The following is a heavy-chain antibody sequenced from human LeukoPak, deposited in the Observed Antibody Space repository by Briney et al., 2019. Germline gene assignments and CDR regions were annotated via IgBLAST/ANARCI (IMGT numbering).Heavy chain of an antibody. CDR1: GFTFSSYW. CDR3: ARENRSTSCCFDY. V-gene: IGHV3-7*01. J-gene: IGHJ4*02. CDR2: IRQDGSEK. D-gene: IGHD2-2*01. Sequence: GGSLRLSCAASGFTFSSYWMSWVRQAPGKELEWVANIRQDGSEKYYVDSVKGQFTISRDNAKNSLYLQMTSLRAEDTAVYYCARENRSTSCCFDYWDQGTLVTVLS.